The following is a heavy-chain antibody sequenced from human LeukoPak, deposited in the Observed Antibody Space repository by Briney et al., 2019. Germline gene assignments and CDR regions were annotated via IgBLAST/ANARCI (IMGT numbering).Heavy chain of an antibody. CDR3: ARRVVRGVIHDY. V-gene: IGHV4-61*08. Sequence: SETLSLTCAVSGGSISSGGYSWSWIQQPPGKRLEWIGYIYYSGSTNYNPSLKSRVTISVDTSKNQFSLKLSSVTAADTAVYYCARRVVRGVIHDYWGQGTLVTVSS. D-gene: IGHD3-10*01. J-gene: IGHJ4*02. CDR1: GGSISSGGYS. CDR2: IYYSGST.